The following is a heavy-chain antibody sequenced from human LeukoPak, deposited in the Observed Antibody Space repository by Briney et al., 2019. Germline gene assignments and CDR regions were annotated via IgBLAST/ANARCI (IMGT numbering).Heavy chain of an antibody. V-gene: IGHV3-7*01. J-gene: IGHJ4*02. CDR3: ARDVVGSLDY. CDR2: IKGDESAR. CDR1: GFTFSTYW. D-gene: IGHD1-26*01. Sequence: GGSLRLSCAASGFTFSTYWMAWVRQAPGKGLEWVANIKGDESARHQADSVKGRFTISRDNTQNSVYLRMSNLRGDDTAVYYCARDVVGSLDYWGQGTLVTVSS.